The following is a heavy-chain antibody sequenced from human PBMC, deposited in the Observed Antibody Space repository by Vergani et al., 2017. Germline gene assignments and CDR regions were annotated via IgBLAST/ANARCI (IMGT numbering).Heavy chain of an antibody. CDR2: IYYSGNT. V-gene: IGHV4-59*01. J-gene: IGHJ6*03. CDR1: GGSISSYS. D-gene: IGHD4-17*01. Sequence: QVQLQESGPGLVKPSETLSLTCTVSGGSISSYSWSWIRQPPGKGLEWIGYIYYSGNTKYNPLLKSRVTISVDTSQNQFSLKLSPVTAADTAVYFCAGSGGYGDYGFAYYYFKDGWGKGTTVTVSS. CDR3: AGSGGYGDYGFAYYYFKDG.